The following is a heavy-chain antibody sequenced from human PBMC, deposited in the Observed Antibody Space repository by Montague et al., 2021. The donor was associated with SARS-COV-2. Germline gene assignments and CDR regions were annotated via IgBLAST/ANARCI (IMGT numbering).Heavy chain of an antibody. V-gene: IGHV4-59*01. CDR3: ARDVPYDTLGP. Sequence: SETLSLTCTVSGGSLRPYYWFWIRQPPGKGLELIGHIYFSGGANYNPSFKSRVAISVDTSRNEISLKLKSVTAAATAVYYCARDVPYDTLGPWGQGTLANVSS. CDR2: IYFSGGA. J-gene: IGHJ5*02. D-gene: IGHD3-22*01. CDR1: GGSLRPYY.